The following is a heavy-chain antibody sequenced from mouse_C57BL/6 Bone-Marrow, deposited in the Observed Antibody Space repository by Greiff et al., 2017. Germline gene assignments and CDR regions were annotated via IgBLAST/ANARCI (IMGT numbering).Heavy chain of an antibody. CDR2: IDPENGDT. D-gene: IGHD2-4*01. V-gene: IGHV14-4*01. J-gene: IGHJ3*01. CDR3: TYYDLAWFAY. Sequence: EVQLKESGAELVRPGASVKLSCTASGFNIKDDYMHWVKQRPEQGLEWIGWIDPENGDTEYASKFQGKATITADTSSNTAYLQLSSLTSEDTAVYYCTYYDLAWFAYWGQGTLVTVSA. CDR1: GFNIKDDY.